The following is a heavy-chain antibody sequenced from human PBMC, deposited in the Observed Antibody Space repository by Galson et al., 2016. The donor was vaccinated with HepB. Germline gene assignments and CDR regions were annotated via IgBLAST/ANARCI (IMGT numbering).Heavy chain of an antibody. CDR2: ISDDGSNK. CDR3: ARDDFWTGPPSASFSFDY. CDR1: GFIFNNYA. J-gene: IGHJ4*02. V-gene: IGHV3-30-3*01. D-gene: IGHD3/OR15-3a*01. Sequence: SLRLSCAASGFIFNNYAMHWVRQAPGKGLEWVAVISDDGSNKYYADSVKGRFTISRDNSKNTPYLQMNSLRAEDTAVFYCARDDFWTGPPSASFSFDYWGQGTLVTVSS.